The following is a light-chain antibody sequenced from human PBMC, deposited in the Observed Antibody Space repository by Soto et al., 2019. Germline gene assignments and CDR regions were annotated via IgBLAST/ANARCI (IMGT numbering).Light chain of an antibody. Sequence: DIQMTQSPSSLSASVGDRVTITCRASQSINSFLNWYQQIPGKAPKLLIHAASSLESGVPSRFSGSRSGTDFTLTISSLQPEDFATYYCQQSYSTPPWTFGQGTKVEIK. J-gene: IGKJ1*01. V-gene: IGKV1-39*01. CDR2: AAS. CDR3: QQSYSTPPWT. CDR1: QSINSF.